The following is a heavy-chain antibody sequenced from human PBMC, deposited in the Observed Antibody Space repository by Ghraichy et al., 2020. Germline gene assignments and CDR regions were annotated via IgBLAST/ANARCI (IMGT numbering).Heavy chain of an antibody. J-gene: IGHJ4*02. CDR1: GFTFSSYA. CDR3: AKDGSWDSSGYYYTD. CDR2: IGGSGGGT. D-gene: IGHD3-22*01. Sequence: GSLRLSCAASGFTFSSYALSWVRQAPGKGLEWVSSIGGSGGGTYYADSVKGRFTISRDNSKNTLYLQMNSLRAEDTAVYYCAKDGSWDSSGYYYTDWGQGTLVTVSS. V-gene: IGHV3-23*01.